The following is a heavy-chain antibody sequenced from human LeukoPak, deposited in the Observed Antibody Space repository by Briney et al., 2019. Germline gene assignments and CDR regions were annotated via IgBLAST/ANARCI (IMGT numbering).Heavy chain of an antibody. Sequence: GGSLRPSCPASGFTFGNYWMHWVRQAPGKGLVWVSLINSDGRTTRYADSVKGRFTISRDNAKNTLYLQMNSLRAEDTAVYYCARDLTGSIDYWGQGTLVTVFS. J-gene: IGHJ4*02. D-gene: IGHD3-9*01. V-gene: IGHV3-74*01. CDR2: INSDGRTT. CDR3: ARDLTGSIDY. CDR1: GFTFGNYW.